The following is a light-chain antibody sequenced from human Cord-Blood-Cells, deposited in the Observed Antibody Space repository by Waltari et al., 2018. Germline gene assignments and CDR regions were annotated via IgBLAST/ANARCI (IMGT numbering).Light chain of an antibody. CDR1: SSAVGSYNL. J-gene: IGLJ3*02. Sequence: QSALTQPASVSGSPGQSITISCTGTSSAVGSYNLVSWYQRPPGKASKLMIYEGSKRPSGVSNRFSGSKSGNTASLTISGLQAEDEADYYCCSYAGSSPWVFGGGTKLTVL. CDR3: CSYAGSSPWV. V-gene: IGLV2-23*01. CDR2: EGS.